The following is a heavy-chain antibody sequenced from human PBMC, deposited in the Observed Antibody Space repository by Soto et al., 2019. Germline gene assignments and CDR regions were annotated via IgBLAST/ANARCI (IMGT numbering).Heavy chain of an antibody. CDR2: IRSKANGYAT. D-gene: IGHD6-19*01. CDR3: TRLYSSGLRGY. J-gene: IGHJ4*02. V-gene: IGHV3-73*02. CDR1: GFTFSGSA. Sequence: EVQLVESGGGLVQPGGSLKLSCAASGFTFSGSAMHWVRQASGKGLEWVGRIRSKANGYATAYAASVKGRFTISRDDSKNTAYLQMNSLKTEDTAVYYGTRLYSSGLRGYWGQGSLVTVSS.